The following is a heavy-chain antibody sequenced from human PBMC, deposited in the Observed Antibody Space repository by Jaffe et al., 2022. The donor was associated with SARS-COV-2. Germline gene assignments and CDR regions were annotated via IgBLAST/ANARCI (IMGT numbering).Heavy chain of an antibody. J-gene: IGHJ6*02. CDR2: IYTSGST. D-gene: IGHD6-19*01. Sequence: QVQLQESGPGLVKPSQTLSLTCTVSGGSISSGSYYWSWIRQPAGKGLEWIGRIYTSGSTNYNPSLKSRVTISVDTSKNQFSLKLSSVTAADTAVYYCARGGVVPIAVAVKVYYYYYGMDVWGQGTTVTVSS. CDR1: GGSISSGSYY. CDR3: ARGGVVPIAVAVKVYYYYYGMDV. V-gene: IGHV4-61*02.